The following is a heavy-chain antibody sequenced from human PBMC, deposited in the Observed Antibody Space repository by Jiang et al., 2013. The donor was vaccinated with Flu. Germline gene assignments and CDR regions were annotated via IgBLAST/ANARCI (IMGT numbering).Heavy chain of an antibody. CDR2: IYYSGST. J-gene: IGHJ4*02. CDR1: GGSISSSSYY. V-gene: IGHV4-39*02. Sequence: GSGLVKPSETLSLTCTVSGGSISSSSYYWGWIRQPPGKGLEWIGSIYYSGSTYYNPSLKSRVTISVDTSKNQFSLKLSSVTAADTAVYYCAREVVRGVIINPFDYWGQGTLVTVSS. D-gene: IGHD3-10*01. CDR3: AREVVRGVIINPFDY.